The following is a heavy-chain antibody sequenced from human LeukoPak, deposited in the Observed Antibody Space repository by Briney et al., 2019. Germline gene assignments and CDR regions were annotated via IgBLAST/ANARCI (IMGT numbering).Heavy chain of an antibody. V-gene: IGHV3-30*03. Sequence: GGSLRLSCAASGFTFNNYGMHWVRQAPGKGLEWVAVISYDGSNKYYADSVKGRFTISRDNSKNTLYLQMNSLRAEDTDVYYSARSPGIAAGGTGSYYYYGMDVWGQGTTVTVSS. CDR1: GFTFNNYG. CDR3: ARSPGIAAGGTGSYYYYGMDV. CDR2: ISYDGSNK. D-gene: IGHD6-13*01. J-gene: IGHJ6*02.